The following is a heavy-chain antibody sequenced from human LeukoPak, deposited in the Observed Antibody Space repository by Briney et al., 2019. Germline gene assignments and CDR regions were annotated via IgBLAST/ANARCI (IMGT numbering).Heavy chain of an antibody. J-gene: IGHJ3*02. CDR3: AKVGYYSVSSGSYAFDI. CDR1: RFSFSSDT. CDR2: INAAGDST. Sequence: PGGSLRLSCADSRFSFSSDTMSWVRQAPGKGLEWVSTINAAGDSTFYGASVKGRFTISRDNSKNTLYLQMSSLRAEDTAVYYCAKVGYYSVSSGSYAFDIWGQGTMVTVSP. V-gene: IGHV3-23*01. D-gene: IGHD3-22*01.